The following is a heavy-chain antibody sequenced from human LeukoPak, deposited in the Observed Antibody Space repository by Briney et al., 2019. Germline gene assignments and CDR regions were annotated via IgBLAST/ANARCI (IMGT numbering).Heavy chain of an antibody. Sequence: PGGSLRLSCAASGFTFSSYDVSWVRQAPGKGLEWVSAVSASGGSTYYADSVKGRFTISRDSSKNTLYLQMNSLRVEDTAVYYCAKSRSYFDYWGQGTLVTVSS. CDR2: VSASGGST. CDR1: GFTFSSYD. CDR3: AKSRSYFDY. J-gene: IGHJ4*02. V-gene: IGHV3-23*01.